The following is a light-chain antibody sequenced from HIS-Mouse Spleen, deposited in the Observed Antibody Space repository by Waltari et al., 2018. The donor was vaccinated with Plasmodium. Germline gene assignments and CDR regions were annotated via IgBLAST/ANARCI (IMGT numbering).Light chain of an antibody. V-gene: IGKV1-8*01. J-gene: IGKJ4*01. CDR2: AAS. CDR3: QQYYSYPLT. CDR1: QGISSY. Sequence: AIRMTQSPSSFSASTGDRVTITCRASQGISSYLAWYQQKPGKAPKLLIYAASTLQSGVPSRFCGSGAGTDFTRTISCLQSEDFATYYCQQYYSYPLTFGGGTKVEIK.